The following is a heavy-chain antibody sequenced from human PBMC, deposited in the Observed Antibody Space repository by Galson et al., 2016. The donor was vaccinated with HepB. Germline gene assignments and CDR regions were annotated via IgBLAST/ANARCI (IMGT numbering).Heavy chain of an antibody. CDR3: AKDGGDGYNFPYYYGMDV. J-gene: IGHJ6*02. V-gene: IGHV3-33*06. CDR1: GFTFINYG. CDR2: IWYDGTNK. D-gene: IGHD5-24*01. Sequence: LRLSCAASGFTFINYGMHWVRQAPGKGLEWVALIWYDGTNKYYADSVKGRFTISRDNSKNTVYLQMNSLRAEDTAVYYCAKDGGDGYNFPYYYGMDVWGQGTTVTVSS.